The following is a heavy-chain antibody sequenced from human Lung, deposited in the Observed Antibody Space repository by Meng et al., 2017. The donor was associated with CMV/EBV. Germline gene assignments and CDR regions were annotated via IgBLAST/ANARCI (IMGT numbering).Heavy chain of an antibody. CDR2: IKQDGTEK. CDR1: GFTFSRFW. CDR3: ARVPESGYYGSGSYNGMDV. J-gene: IGHJ6*02. Sequence: SCTASGFTFSRFWMSWVRQAPGKGLEWVANIKQDGTEKSYVDSVKGRFTISRDNAKNSLYLQMNRLRAEDTAVYYCARVPESGYYGSGSYNGMDVXGQGXTVTVSS. V-gene: IGHV3-7*01. D-gene: IGHD3-10*01.